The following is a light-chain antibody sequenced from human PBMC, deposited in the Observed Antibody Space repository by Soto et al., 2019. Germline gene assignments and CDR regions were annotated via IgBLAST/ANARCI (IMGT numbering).Light chain of an antibody. CDR3: QQYYGYSRT. CDR2: DAS. CDR1: QSISSW. J-gene: IGKJ1*01. Sequence: DIQMTQSPSTLSAYVGDRVTITCRASQSISSWLAWYQQKPGKAPKLLISDASSLKSGVPSRFSGSGSATEFTLTISSLQPDDFATYYCQQYYGYSRTFGQGTKVDIK. V-gene: IGKV1-5*01.